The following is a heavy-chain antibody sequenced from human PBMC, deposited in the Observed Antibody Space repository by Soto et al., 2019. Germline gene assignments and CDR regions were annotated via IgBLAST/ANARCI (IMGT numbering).Heavy chain of an antibody. J-gene: IGHJ6*03. Sequence: SETLSLTCTVSGGSISSSSYYWGWIRQPPGKGLEWIGSIYYSGSTYYNPSLKSRVTISVDTSKNQFSLKLSSVTAADTAVYYCRGSHHPNYYYMDVWGKGTTVTVSS. V-gene: IGHV4-39*01. D-gene: IGHD2-15*01. CDR1: GGSISSSSYY. CDR3: RGSHHPNYYYMDV. CDR2: IYYSGST.